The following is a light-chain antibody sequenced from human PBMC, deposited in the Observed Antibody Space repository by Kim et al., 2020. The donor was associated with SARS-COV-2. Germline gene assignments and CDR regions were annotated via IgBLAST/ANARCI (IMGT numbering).Light chain of an antibody. V-gene: IGLV4-69*01. Sequence: TSTINSGHSNGAVAWDQQRAGKGPRFLIKLNGKGRQDKEDAIPGRFSGSSARAGRYLTGSGLQSDDEAVYFCQTWDSGPAVFGGGTQVTVL. CDR1: SGHSNGA. CDR2: LNGKGRQ. J-gene: IGLJ2*01. CDR3: QTWDSGPAV.